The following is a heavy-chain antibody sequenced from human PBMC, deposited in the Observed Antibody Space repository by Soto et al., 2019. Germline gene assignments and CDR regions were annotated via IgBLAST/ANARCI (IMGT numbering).Heavy chain of an antibody. J-gene: IGHJ4*02. CDR2: ISGSGGST. Sequence: GGSLRLSCAASGFTFSSYAMSWVRQAPGKGLEWVSAISGSGGSTYYADSVKGRFTISRDNSKNTLYLQLNSLPAEDTAVYYFAKDAERYGHYRYFDYWGQGTLVTVSS. V-gene: IGHV3-23*01. CDR3: AKDAERYGHYRYFDY. D-gene: IGHD4-17*01. CDR1: GFTFSSYA.